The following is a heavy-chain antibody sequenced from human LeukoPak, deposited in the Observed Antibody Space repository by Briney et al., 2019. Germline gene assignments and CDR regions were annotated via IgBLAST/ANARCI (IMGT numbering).Heavy chain of an antibody. D-gene: IGHD3-16*02. CDR1: GGSISSSSYY. V-gene: IGHV4-39*07. Sequence: SETLSLTCTVSGGSISSSSYYWTWIRQPPGKGLEWIGEINHSGSTNYNPSLKSRVTISVDTSKNQFSLKLSSVTAADTAVYYCARERGRYYAFGGVIVRYYFDYWGQGTLVTVSS. J-gene: IGHJ4*02. CDR2: INHSGST. CDR3: ARERGRYYAFGGVIVRYYFDY.